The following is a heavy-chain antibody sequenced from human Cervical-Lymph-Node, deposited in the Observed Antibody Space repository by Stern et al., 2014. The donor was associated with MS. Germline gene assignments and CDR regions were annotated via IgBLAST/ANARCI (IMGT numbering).Heavy chain of an antibody. CDR2: IFPVFGTP. V-gene: IGHV1-69*01. D-gene: IGHD6-13*01. Sequence: VQLVQSGAEVTKPGSSVKVSCKASGGTFSKFPSSWVRQAPGQGLEWMGGIFPVFGTPTYAQEFRGRVTIPADVSTSTVYMERSSLRSDDTAVYYCALSSETSDRWYSLGYDLWGQGTLVTVSS. J-gene: IGHJ5*02. CDR1: GGTFSKFP. CDR3: ALSSETSDRWYSLGYDL.